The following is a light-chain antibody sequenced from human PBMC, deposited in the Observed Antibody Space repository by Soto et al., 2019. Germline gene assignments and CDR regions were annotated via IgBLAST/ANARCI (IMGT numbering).Light chain of an antibody. CDR1: QRLSASD. V-gene: IGKV3-20*01. CDR2: GVS. CDR3: QQYTGPPTT. Sequence: EIVLTQSPGTLSLSPGQRATLSCRASQRLSASDIAWYQQKPGQAPKFLIYGVSSRATGIPDRFSGSGSGTGFTLTISRLEPEDFAVYFCQQYTGPPTTFGQGTRLEIK. J-gene: IGKJ5*01.